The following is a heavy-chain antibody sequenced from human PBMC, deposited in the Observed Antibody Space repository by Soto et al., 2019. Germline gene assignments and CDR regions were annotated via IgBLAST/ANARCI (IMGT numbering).Heavy chain of an antibody. D-gene: IGHD5-12*01. CDR2: IKQDGSEK. CDR3: ARVGHLRGYSNLGNYGMDV. CDR1: GFTFSSYW. Sequence: PGGSLRLSCAASGFTFSSYWMSWVRQAPGKGLEWVANIKQDGSEKYYVDSVKGRFTISRDNAKNSLYLQMNSLRAEDTAVYYCARVGHLRGYSNLGNYGMDVWGQGTTVTVSS. J-gene: IGHJ6*02. V-gene: IGHV3-7*01.